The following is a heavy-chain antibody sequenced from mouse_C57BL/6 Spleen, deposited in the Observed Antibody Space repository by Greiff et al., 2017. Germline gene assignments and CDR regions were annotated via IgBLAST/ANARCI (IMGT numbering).Heavy chain of an antibody. Sequence: QVQLQQPGAELVMPGASVKLSCKASCSTFTSYWMHWVKQRPGQGLEWIGEIDPSDSYTNYNQTFKGKSTLTVDKSSSTAYMQLSSLTSEDSAVYYCARTAYGKGGNYFDYWRHATTHTVSS. CDR1: CSTFTSYW. CDR2: IDPSDSYT. D-gene: IGHD2-1*01. CDR3: ARTAYGKGGNYFDY. J-gene: IGHJ2*01. V-gene: IGHV1-69*01.